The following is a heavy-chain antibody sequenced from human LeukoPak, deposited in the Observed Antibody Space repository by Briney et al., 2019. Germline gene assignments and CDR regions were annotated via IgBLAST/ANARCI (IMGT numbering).Heavy chain of an antibody. D-gene: IGHD4-23*01. CDR1: GGTFSSYT. Sequence: SVKVSCKASGGTFSSYTISWVRQAPGQGLEWMGRIIPILGIANYAQKFQGRVTITADKSTSTAYMELSSLRSEDTAVYYCARDWGLRWSHRTYNWFDPWGQGTLVTVSS. V-gene: IGHV1-69*04. CDR3: ARDWGLRWSHRTYNWFDP. CDR2: IIPILGIA. J-gene: IGHJ5*02.